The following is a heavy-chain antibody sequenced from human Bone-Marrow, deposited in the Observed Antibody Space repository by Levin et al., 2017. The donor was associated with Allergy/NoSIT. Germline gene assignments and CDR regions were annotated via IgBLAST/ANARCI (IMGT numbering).Heavy chain of an antibody. CDR1: GFSLSTTRMS. D-gene: IGHD1-14*01. V-gene: IGHV2-70*04. Sequence: SGPTLVKPPQTLTLTCSFSGFSLSTTRMSVNWIRQPPGKALEWLARIDWDDDKLYSPSLKTRLTISKDTSKSQVFLTMTDMEPVDTCTYYCARIGPGDTGDYGMDVWGQGTTVTVFS. CDR2: IDWDDDK. J-gene: IGHJ6*02. CDR3: ARIGPGDTGDYGMDV.